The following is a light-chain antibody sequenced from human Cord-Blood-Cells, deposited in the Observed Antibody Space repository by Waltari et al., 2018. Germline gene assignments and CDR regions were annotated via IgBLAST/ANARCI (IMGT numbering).Light chain of an antibody. J-gene: IGKJ2*03. CDR3: QQYNNWPAYS. Sequence: EIVMTQSPATLSVSPGERATLSCRASQSVSINLAWSQQKPGQAPMLLIYVPSTMATGIPAVFIGSEYGTEFTLTISSLQSEDFAVYYCQQYNNWPAYSFGQGTKLEIK. CDR2: VPS. CDR1: QSVSIN. V-gene: IGKV3-15*01.